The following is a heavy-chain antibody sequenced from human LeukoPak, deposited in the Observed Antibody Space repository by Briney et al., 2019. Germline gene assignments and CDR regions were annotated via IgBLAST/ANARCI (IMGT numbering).Heavy chain of an antibody. CDR1: GGSISSSNW. CDR3: ARVVGNTNFDS. J-gene: IGHJ4*02. D-gene: IGHD2-21*01. CDR2: IYHTGST. V-gene: IGHV4-4*02. Sequence: SGTLSLTCAVSGGSISSSNWWSWVRQPPGKGLEWIGEIYHTGSTNYNPSLESRVTISVDKSKSHFSLKVTSVTAADTAIYYCARVVGNTNFDSWGQGALVTVSS.